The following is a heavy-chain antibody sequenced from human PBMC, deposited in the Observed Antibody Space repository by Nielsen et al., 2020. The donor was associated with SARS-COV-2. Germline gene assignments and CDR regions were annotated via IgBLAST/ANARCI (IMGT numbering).Heavy chain of an antibody. CDR3: ATEVNQGGMDV. CDR1: GYTATDYF. V-gene: IGHV1-2*06. Sequence: ASVKVSCKASGYTATDYFVHWVRQAPGQGLEWMGRISPNRGATNYAQTFQGRVIMTRDISTATAYIELSRLTSDDTAVYYCATEVNQGGMDVWGQGTTVIVSS. CDR2: ISPNRGAT. J-gene: IGHJ6*02. D-gene: IGHD1-14*01.